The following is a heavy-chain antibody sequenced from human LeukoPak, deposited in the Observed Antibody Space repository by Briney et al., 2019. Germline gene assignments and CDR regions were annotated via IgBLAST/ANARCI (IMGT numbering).Heavy chain of an antibody. V-gene: IGHV1-69*06. CDR3: ARDRGYSYAEGYYYYGMDV. J-gene: IGHJ6*04. CDR2: IIPIFGTA. Sequence: GASVEVSCKASGGTFSSYAISWVRQAPGQGLEWMGGIIPIFGTANYAQKFQGRVTITADKSTSTAYMELSSLRSEDTAVYYCARDRGYSYAEGYYYYGMDVWGKGTTVTVSS. D-gene: IGHD5-18*01. CDR1: GGTFSSYA.